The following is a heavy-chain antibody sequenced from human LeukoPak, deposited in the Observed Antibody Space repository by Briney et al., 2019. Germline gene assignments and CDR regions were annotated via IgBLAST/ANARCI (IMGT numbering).Heavy chain of an antibody. V-gene: IGHV3-7*01. Sequence: GGSLRLSCAASGFTFSSYWMSWVRQAPGKGLEWVANIKQDGSEKYYVDSVKGRFTISRDNAKNSLYLQMNSLRAEDTAVYCCARLSQGMYYYDSSGSHFDYWGQGTLVTVSS. J-gene: IGHJ4*02. CDR1: GFTFSSYW. CDR3: ARLSQGMYYYDSSGSHFDY. D-gene: IGHD3-22*01. CDR2: IKQDGSEK.